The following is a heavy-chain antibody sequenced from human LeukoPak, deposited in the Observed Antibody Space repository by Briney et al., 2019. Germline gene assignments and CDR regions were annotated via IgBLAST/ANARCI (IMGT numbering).Heavy chain of an antibody. Sequence: SETLSLTCTVSGGSISSSSYYWGWIRQPPGKGLEWIGSIYYSGSTYYNPSLKSRVTISVDTSKNQFSLKLSSVTAADTAVYYCARGIAVAGTYWGQGTLVTVSS. CDR1: GGSISSSSYY. CDR2: IYYSGST. J-gene: IGHJ4*02. V-gene: IGHV4-39*07. CDR3: ARGIAVAGTY. D-gene: IGHD6-19*01.